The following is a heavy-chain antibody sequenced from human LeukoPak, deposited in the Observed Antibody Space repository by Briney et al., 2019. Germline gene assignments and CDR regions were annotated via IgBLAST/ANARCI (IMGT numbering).Heavy chain of an antibody. V-gene: IGHV1-46*01. CDR3: AREFYYESSAYGFEY. J-gene: IGHJ4*02. D-gene: IGHD3-22*01. CDR2: INPSGGST. Sequence: AASVKVSCKASGYTFSSYSMHWVRQAPGQGLRWMGIINPSGGSTSYAQKFQGRVTMTRDTSTSTVYMELSSLRSEDTAVYYCAREFYYESSAYGFEYWGQGTLVTVSS. CDR1: GYTFSSYS.